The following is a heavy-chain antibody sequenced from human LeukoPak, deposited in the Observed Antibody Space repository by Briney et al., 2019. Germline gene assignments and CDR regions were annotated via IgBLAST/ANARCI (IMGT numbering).Heavy chain of an antibody. CDR1: GFTFDDYA. Sequence: PGGSLRLSCAASGFTFDDYAMHWVRQAPGKGLEWVSGISWNSGSIGYADSVKGRFTISRVNAKNSLYLQMNSLRAEDTAVYYCAREVEGRSSTYQSYFDYWGQGTLVTVSS. CDR3: AREVEGRSSTYQSYFDY. J-gene: IGHJ4*02. D-gene: IGHD2-2*01. CDR2: ISWNSGSI. V-gene: IGHV3-9*01.